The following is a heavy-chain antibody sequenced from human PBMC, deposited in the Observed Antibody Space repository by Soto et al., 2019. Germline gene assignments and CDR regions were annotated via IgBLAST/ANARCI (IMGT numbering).Heavy chain of an antibody. CDR1: GGSISSYY. CDR3: ARDRGTYYDFWSGPYYGMDV. CDR2: IYYSGST. D-gene: IGHD3-3*01. J-gene: IGHJ6*02. Sequence: PSETLSLTCTVSGGSISSYYWSWIRQPPGKGLEWIGYIYYSGSTNYNPSLKSRVTISVDTSKNQFSLKLSSVTAADTAVYYCARDRGTYYDFWSGPYYGMDVWGQGTTVTVSS. V-gene: IGHV4-59*01.